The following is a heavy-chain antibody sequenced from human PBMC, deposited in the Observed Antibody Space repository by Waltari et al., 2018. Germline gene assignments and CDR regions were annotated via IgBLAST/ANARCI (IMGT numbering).Heavy chain of an antibody. CDR3: ARGGAYCGGDCYPHLDY. V-gene: IGHV4-59*01. Sequence: QVQLQESGPRLVKPSETLSLTCTVPGGSISSSYWFWIRQPPGKGLEWIGNIYYSGSTSYNPSLKSRVTVSVDTSKNQLSLKLSSVTAADTAVYYCARGGAYCGGDCYPHLDYWGQGTLVTVSS. CDR1: GGSISSSY. D-gene: IGHD2-21*01. J-gene: IGHJ4*02. CDR2: IYYSGST.